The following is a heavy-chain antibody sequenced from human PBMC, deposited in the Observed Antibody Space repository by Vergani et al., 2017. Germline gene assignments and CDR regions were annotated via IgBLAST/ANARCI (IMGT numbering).Heavy chain of an antibody. CDR2: INHSGST. CDR1: GGSFSGYY. CDR3: ARGRRKDYDFWSGYYRLGWYFDL. D-gene: IGHD3-3*01. V-gene: IGHV4-34*01. J-gene: IGHJ2*01. Sequence: QVQLQQWGAGLLKPSETLSLTCAVYGGSFSGYYWSWIRQPPGKGLEWIGEINHSGSTNYNPSLKSRVTISVDTSKNQFSLKLSYVTAADTAVYYCARGRRKDYDFWSGYYRLGWYFDLWGRGTLVTVSS.